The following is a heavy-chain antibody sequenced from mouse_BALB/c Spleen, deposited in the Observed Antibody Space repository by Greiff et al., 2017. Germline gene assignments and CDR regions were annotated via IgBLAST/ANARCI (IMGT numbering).Heavy chain of an antibody. J-gene: IGHJ1*01. CDR2: ISSGGSYT. D-gene: IGHD2-1*01. Sequence: EVQLVESGGDLVKPGGSLKLSCAASGFTFSSYGMSWVRQTPDKRLEWVATISSGGSYTYYPDSVKGRFTISRDNAKNTLYLQMSSLKSEDTAMYYCARLDGNYPYWYFDVWGAGTTVTVSS. CDR1: GFTFSSYG. CDR3: ARLDGNYPYWYFDV. V-gene: IGHV5-6*01.